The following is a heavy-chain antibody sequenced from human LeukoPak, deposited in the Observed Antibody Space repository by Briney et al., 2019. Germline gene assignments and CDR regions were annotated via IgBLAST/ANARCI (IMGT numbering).Heavy chain of an antibody. V-gene: IGHV3-30*02. CDR2: IRYDGSNI. D-gene: IGHD3-10*01. J-gene: IGHJ4*02. CDR1: GFTFSRYG. Sequence: PGGSLRLSCAPSGFTFSRYGMHCVRQAPGRGLEWGAFIRYDGSNIYYSDSVKGRFTISRDNSKNTLYLQMNSLRAEDTAVYYCAKDKNYYNSGAYFDYWGQGHLVTVSS. CDR3: AKDKNYYNSGAYFDY.